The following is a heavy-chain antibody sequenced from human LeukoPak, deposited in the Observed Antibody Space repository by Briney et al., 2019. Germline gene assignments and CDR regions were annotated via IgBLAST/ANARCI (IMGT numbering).Heavy chain of an antibody. J-gene: IGHJ4*02. D-gene: IGHD2-2*01. CDR2: INTNTGNP. CDR3: AKVQGYCSETSCYPDY. Sequence: ASVTVSCTASGYTFTSYAINWVRQAPGQGLEWMGWINTNTGNPTYAQGFTGRFVFSLDTSVNTAYLQISSLKTEDTAVYYCAKVQGYCSETSCYPDYWGQGTLVTVSS. CDR1: GYTFTSYA. V-gene: IGHV7-4-1*02.